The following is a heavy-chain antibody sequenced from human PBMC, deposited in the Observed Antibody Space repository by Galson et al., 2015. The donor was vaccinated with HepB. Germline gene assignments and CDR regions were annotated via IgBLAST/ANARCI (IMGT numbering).Heavy chain of an antibody. CDR2: IYGGGDT. CDR1: GFTVSGNY. D-gene: IGHD5-18*01. Sequence: SLRLSCAASGFTVSGNYMSWVRQAPGKGLEWVSVIYGGGDTYYADSVKGQFTISRLNSKNTLYLQMNSLRAEDTAVYYCASGHSRGYSYGYFDFWGQGTLVTVSS. V-gene: IGHV3-53*04. J-gene: IGHJ4*02. CDR3: ASGHSRGYSYGYFDF.